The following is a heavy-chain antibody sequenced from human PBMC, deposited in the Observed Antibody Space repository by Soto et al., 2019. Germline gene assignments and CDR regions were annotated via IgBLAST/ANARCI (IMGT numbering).Heavy chain of an antibody. CDR2: IYHSGST. CDR1: GGSISSSNW. D-gene: IGHD3-10*01. Sequence: SETLSLTCAVSGGSISSSNWWSWVRQPPGKGLEWIGEIYHSGSTNYNPSLKGRVTISVDKSKNQFSLKLSSVTAADTAVYYCAREGLYGSGCYSVPDYYGMDVWGQGTTVTVSS. J-gene: IGHJ6*02. V-gene: IGHV4-4*02. CDR3: AREGLYGSGCYSVPDYYGMDV.